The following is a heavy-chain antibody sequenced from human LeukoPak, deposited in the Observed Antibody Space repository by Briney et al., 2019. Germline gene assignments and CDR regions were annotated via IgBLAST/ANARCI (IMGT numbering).Heavy chain of an antibody. CDR2: IYWNDDK. V-gene: IGHV2-5*01. Sequence: SGPTLVKPTQTLTLTCTYSGFSLSTSGVGVGWIRQPPGKALEWLALIYWNDDKRYSPSLRSRLTITKDTSKNQVVLTVTNMDPVDTATYYCAHNSRNLVVPAAPFDYWGQGTLVTVSS. CDR1: GFSLSTSGVG. J-gene: IGHJ4*02. CDR3: AHNSRNLVVPAAPFDY. D-gene: IGHD2-2*01.